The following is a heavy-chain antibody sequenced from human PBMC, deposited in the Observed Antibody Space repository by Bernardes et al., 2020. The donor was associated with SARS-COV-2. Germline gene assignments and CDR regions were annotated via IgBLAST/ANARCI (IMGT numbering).Heavy chain of an antibody. J-gene: IGHJ4*02. CDR3: ATSPGYCSSTSCYASVFDY. Sequence: ASVKVSCKASGYTFTSYGISWVRQAPGQGLEWMGWISAYNGNTTYAQKLQGRVTMTTDTSTSTAYMELRSLRSDDTAVYYCATSPGYCSSTSCYASVFDYWGQGTLVTVSS. CDR2: ISAYNGNT. V-gene: IGHV1-18*01. D-gene: IGHD2-2*01. CDR1: GYTFTSYG.